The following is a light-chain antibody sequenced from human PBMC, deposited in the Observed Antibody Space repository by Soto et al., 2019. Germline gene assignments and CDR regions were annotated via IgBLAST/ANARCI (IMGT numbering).Light chain of an antibody. CDR3: SSYTSSSTLLFV. V-gene: IGLV2-14*01. CDR1: SSDVGGYNY. Sequence: QSVRTQPASVAGSPGRSITISCTGTSSDVGGYNYVSWYQQHPGKAPKLMIYEVSNRPSGVSNRFSGSKSGNTASLTISGLQAEDEADYYCSSYTSSSTLLFVFGTGTKVTVL. CDR2: EVS. J-gene: IGLJ1*01.